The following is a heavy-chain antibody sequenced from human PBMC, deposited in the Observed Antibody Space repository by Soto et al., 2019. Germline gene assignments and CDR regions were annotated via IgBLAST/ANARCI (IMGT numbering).Heavy chain of an antibody. CDR1: GGSISRYY. CDR3: ARDKVGGIDY. V-gene: IGHV4-59*01. Sequence: QVQLQESGPGLVKPSETLSLTCTVSGGSISRYYWSWIRQPPGKGLEWIGYIYYSGSTNYNPSLKSRVTISVDTSKNQFSLKLSSVTAADTAVYYCARDKVGGIDYWGQGTLVTVSS. CDR2: IYYSGST. D-gene: IGHD3-10*01. J-gene: IGHJ4*02.